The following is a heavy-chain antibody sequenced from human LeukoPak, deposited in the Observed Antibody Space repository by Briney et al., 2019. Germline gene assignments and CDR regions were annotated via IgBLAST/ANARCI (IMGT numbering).Heavy chain of an antibody. CDR1: GYTFTSYA. CDR3: ARDEGYSSSVPFDP. CDR2: INAGNGNT. D-gene: IGHD6-13*01. Sequence: GASVKVSCKASGYTFTSYAMHWVRQAPGQRLEWMGWINAGNGNTKYSQKFQGRVTITRDTSATTAYMELSGLRSEDTAVYYCARDEGYSSSVPFDPWGQGTLVTVSS. V-gene: IGHV1-3*01. J-gene: IGHJ5*02.